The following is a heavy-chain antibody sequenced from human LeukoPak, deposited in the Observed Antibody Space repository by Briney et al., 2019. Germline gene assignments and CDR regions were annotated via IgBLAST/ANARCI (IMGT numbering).Heavy chain of an antibody. CDR3: ARHMLFGVVPRFDP. D-gene: IGHD3-3*01. Sequence: SETLSLTCTVSGGSISSYYWSWIRQPPGKGLEWIGYIYYSGSTNYNPSLKSRVTISVDTSKNQFSLKLSSVTAADTAVYYCARHMLFGVVPRFDPWGQGTLVTVSS. CDR2: IYYSGST. CDR1: GGSISSYY. J-gene: IGHJ5*02. V-gene: IGHV4-59*08.